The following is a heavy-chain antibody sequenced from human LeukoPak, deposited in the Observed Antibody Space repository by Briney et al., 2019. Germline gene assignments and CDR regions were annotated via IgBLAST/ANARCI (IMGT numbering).Heavy chain of an antibody. CDR3: ARDGRYSSSWVGWFDP. CDR2: INPNSGGT. J-gene: IGHJ5*02. V-gene: IGHV1-2*02. D-gene: IGHD6-13*01. Sequence: ASVKVSCKASGYTFTGYYMHWVRQAPGQGLEWMGWINPNSGGTNYAQKFQGRVTMTRDTSISTAYMELSRLRSDDTAVYYCARDGRYSSSWVGWFDPWGQGTLVTVPS. CDR1: GYTFTGYY.